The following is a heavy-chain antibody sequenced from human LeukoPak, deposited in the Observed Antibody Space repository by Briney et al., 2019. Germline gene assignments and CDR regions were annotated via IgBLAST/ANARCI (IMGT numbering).Heavy chain of an antibody. CDR3: SGDCSGSTSHSFYLVY. V-gene: IGHV1-18*01. CDR1: GYTFTSYG. CDR2: ISAYNGNT. Sequence: GAPVKVSCKASGYTFTSYGISWVRQAPGQGLEWMGWISAYNGNTNYAKKLQGRLTMTTDTSTTTAYMELRSLMSYDEAVYYCSGDCSGSTSHSFYLVYCGQGTLVTVSP. J-gene: IGHJ4*02. D-gene: IGHD2-15*01.